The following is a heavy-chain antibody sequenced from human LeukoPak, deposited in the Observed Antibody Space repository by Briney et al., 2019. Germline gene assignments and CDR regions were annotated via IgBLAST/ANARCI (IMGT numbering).Heavy chain of an antibody. D-gene: IGHD2-2*01. J-gene: IGHJ3*01. CDR1: GFIFGVYA. CDR2: IDWNSSNM. CDR3: AKDRSSTLDDAFDF. V-gene: IGHV3-9*03. Sequence: GGSLRLSCAASGFIFGVYAMHWVRQTPGKGLEWVSGIDWNSSNMVYADSVKGRFTISRDNAKNSLYLQMSSLRAEDMALYYCAKDRSSTLDDAFDFWGQGTMVTVSS.